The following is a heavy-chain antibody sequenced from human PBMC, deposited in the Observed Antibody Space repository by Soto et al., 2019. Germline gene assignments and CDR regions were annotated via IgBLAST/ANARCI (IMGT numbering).Heavy chain of an antibody. Sequence: QVQLVQSGAEVKKPGASLKVSCKASGYTFSNFGVSWVRQAPGQGLEWIGWINPDNGDTNYGQKFQGSATMTTDTFTNTAYTEVRGLRSDDTAVYYSARGVRVSAYLDYYLDVWGEGTTVTVSS. CDR3: ARGVRVSAYLDYYLDV. J-gene: IGHJ6*03. CDR2: INPDNGDT. CDR1: GYTFSNFG. V-gene: IGHV1-18*01. D-gene: IGHD3-10*02.